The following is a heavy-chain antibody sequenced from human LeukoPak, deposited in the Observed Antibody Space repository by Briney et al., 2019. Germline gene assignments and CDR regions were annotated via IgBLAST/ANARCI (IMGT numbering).Heavy chain of an antibody. CDR3: ARGSTIAARRAPLLDYYYYGMDV. D-gene: IGHD6-6*01. Sequence: ASVKVSCKASGYTFTSYDINWVRQATGQGLEWMGWMNPNSGNTGYAQKFQGRVTMTRNTSVSTAYMELSSLRSEDTAVYYCARGSTIAARRAPLLDYYYYGMDVWGQGTTVTVSS. V-gene: IGHV1-8*01. J-gene: IGHJ6*02. CDR2: MNPNSGNT. CDR1: GYTFTSYD.